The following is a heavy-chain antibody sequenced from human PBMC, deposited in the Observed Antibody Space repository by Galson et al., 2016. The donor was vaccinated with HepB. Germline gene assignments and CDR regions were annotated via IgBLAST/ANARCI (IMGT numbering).Heavy chain of an antibody. CDR1: GGTFNSYI. CDR3: ARSYYMSTGGYRPFDS. Sequence: SVKVSCKAFGGTFNSYIINWVRQAPGQGLEWIGGIIPIFGKRNYAQNFQGRVTITADESTNTASMELISLRSEDTAVHFCARSYYMSTGGYRPFDSWSQGTLVTVSS. J-gene: IGHJ4*02. CDR2: IIPIFGKR. V-gene: IGHV1-69*13. D-gene: IGHD5-18*01.